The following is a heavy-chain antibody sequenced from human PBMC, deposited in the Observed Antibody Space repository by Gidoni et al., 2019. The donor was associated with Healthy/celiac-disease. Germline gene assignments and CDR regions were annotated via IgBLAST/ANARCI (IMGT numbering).Heavy chain of an antibody. CDR2: IYPGDSDN. Sequence: EVQLVQSGAEVKKPGESLKISCKGSGYSFTSYWIGWARQMPGKGLEWMGIIYPGDSDNRYSPSFQGQVTISADKSISTAYLQWSSLKASDTAMYYCAVPSGARIAALPNAFDIWGQGTMVTVSS. V-gene: IGHV5-51*01. D-gene: IGHD6-6*01. J-gene: IGHJ3*02. CDR1: GYSFTSYW. CDR3: AVPSGARIAALPNAFDI.